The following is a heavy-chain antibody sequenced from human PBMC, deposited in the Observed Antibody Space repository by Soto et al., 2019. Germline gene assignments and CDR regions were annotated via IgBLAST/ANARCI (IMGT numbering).Heavy chain of an antibody. CDR3: AKGAYDSRCSSTDX. J-gene: IGHJ4*02. D-gene: IGHD3-22*01. V-gene: IGHV3-23*01. CDR1: GFTFNNYA. CDR2: LSGASGSP. Sequence: PEGSLRLSCSASGFTFNNYAMFWFRQAPGGGLPWVSTLSGASGSPYYADSVKGRFTVYIDSSKKTLYLQMDTLRAEDTAVYYCAKGAYDSRCSSTDXWGQGTRVTVSX.